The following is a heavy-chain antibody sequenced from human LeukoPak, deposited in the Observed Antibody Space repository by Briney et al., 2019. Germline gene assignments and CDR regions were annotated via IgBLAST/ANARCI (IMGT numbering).Heavy chain of an antibody. D-gene: IGHD3-22*01. J-gene: IGHJ4*02. Sequence: GGSLRLSCAASGFTFDDYTMHWVRQAPGKGLEWVALISWDGGRTYYADSVKGRFTISRDNSKNSLYLQMNSLRTEDTALYYCAKSSYYDSSGYYFGATLFDYWGQGTLVTVSS. CDR3: AKSSYYDSSGYYFGATLFDY. V-gene: IGHV3-43*01. CDR2: ISWDGGRT. CDR1: GFTFDDYT.